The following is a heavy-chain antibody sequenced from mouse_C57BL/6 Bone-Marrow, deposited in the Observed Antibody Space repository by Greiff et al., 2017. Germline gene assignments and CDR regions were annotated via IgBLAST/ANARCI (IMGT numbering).Heavy chain of an antibody. Sequence: VQLQQSGAELVRPGASVKLSCTASGFNIKDYYMHWVKQRPEQGLEWIGRIDPEDGDTEYAPKFQGKATMTADTSSNTAYLQLSSLTSEDTAVYYCTCYGNYTWFAYWGQGTLVTVAA. J-gene: IGHJ3*01. D-gene: IGHD2-1*01. CDR3: TCYGNYTWFAY. CDR2: IDPEDGDT. CDR1: GFNIKDYY. V-gene: IGHV14-1*01.